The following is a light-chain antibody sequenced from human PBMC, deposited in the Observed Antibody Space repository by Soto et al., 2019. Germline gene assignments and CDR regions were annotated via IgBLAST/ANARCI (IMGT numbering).Light chain of an antibody. CDR3: QQYNNWPGT. J-gene: IGKJ1*01. Sequence: IVLTPSPATLSFSPWERPTIFSRASQSISGTLAWYQQKPGQAPRLLIYGASTRATGIPARFSGSGSGTEFTLTISSLQSEDFAVYYCQQYNNWPGTFGQGTKVDNK. CDR2: GAS. V-gene: IGKV3-15*01. CDR1: QSISGT.